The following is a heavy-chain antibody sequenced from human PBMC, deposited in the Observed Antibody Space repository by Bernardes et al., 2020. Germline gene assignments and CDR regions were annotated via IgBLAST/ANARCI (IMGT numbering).Heavy chain of an antibody. V-gene: IGHV3-43*01. CDR2: IRWDGGRA. CDR3: AKNLALRDGDDSR. CDR1: GFNFDDYT. Sequence: GGSLRLSCAASGFNFDDYTMHWVRQAPGKGLEWVSLIRWDGGRADYADSVKGRFTISRDNSKNSLYLQMNSLRTEDTALYYCAKNLALRDGDDSRWGQGTLVTVSS. J-gene: IGHJ4*02. D-gene: IGHD2-21*02.